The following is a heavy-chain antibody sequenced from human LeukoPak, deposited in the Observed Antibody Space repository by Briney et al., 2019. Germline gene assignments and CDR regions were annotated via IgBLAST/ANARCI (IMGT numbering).Heavy chain of an antibody. Sequence: SETLSLTCTVSGGSISSGDYYWSWIRQPPGKGLEWIGYIYYSGSTYYNPSLKSRVTISVDTSKNQFSLKLSSVTAADTAVYYCARVKTDYDFWSGYYNPSYFQHWGQGTLVTVSS. D-gene: IGHD3-3*01. V-gene: IGHV4-30-4*01. J-gene: IGHJ1*01. CDR3: ARVKTDYDFWSGYYNPSYFQH. CDR1: GGSISSGDYY. CDR2: IYYSGST.